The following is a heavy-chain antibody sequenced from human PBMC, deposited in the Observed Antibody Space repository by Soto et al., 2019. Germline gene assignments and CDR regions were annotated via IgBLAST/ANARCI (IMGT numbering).Heavy chain of an antibody. J-gene: IGHJ4*02. D-gene: IGHD6-13*01. CDR2: IYWDDDK. CDR1: GFSLSTRGEA. CDR3: APRLGWRGSGYEAFDS. V-gene: IGHV2-5*02. Sequence: SGPTLVNPTQTLTLTCSFSGFSLSTRGEAVGWIRQPPGKALEWLALIYWDDDKRFIPSLKTRLTITKDTSKNQVALTMTNMDPVDTATYFCAPRLGWRGSGYEAFDSWGEGTLVTVSS.